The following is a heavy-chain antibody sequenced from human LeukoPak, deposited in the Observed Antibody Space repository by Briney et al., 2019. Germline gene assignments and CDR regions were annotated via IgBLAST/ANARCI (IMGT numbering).Heavy chain of an antibody. CDR3: ASPRSGYRYTFDY. CDR2: ISTSGST. V-gene: IGHV4-4*09. CDR1: AASISNYY. Sequence: PSETLSLTCAVSAASISNYYWSRIRQAPGKGLEWIGYISTSGSTNYNPSLKSRVSISLDTSKNRFSLNLNFVTAADTAVYYCASPRSGYRYTFDYWGQGALVTVSS. D-gene: IGHD3-22*01. J-gene: IGHJ4*02.